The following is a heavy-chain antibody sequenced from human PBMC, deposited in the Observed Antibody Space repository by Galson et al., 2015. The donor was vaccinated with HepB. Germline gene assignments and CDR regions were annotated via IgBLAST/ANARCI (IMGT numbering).Heavy chain of an antibody. CDR3: ARVGYCSSTSCYFFDY. CDR2: INSDGSST. V-gene: IGHV3-74*01. J-gene: IGHJ4*02. CDR1: GFTFSSYW. Sequence: SLRLSCADSGFTFSSYWMHWVRQAPGKGLVWVSRINSDGSSTSYADSVKGRFTISRDNAKNTLYLQMNSLRAEDTAVYYCARVGYCSSTSCYFFDYWGQGTLVTVSS. D-gene: IGHD2-2*01.